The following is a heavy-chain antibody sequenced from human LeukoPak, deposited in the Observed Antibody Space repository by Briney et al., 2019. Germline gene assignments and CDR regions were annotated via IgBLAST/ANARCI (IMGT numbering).Heavy chain of an antibody. CDR1: GFTFSSYG. J-gene: IGHJ4*02. Sequence: GGSLRLSCAASGFTFSSYGMHWVRQAPGKGLERVAVISYDGSNKYYADSVKGRFTISRDNSKNTLYLQMNSLRAEDTAVYYCAKGTVVPAAIDYWGQGTLVTVSS. CDR3: AKGTVVPAAIDY. CDR2: ISYDGSNK. V-gene: IGHV3-30*18. D-gene: IGHD2-2*01.